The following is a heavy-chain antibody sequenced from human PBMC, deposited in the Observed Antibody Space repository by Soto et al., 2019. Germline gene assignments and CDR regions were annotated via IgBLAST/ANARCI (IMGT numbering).Heavy chain of an antibody. D-gene: IGHD3-10*01. V-gene: IGHV1-69*02. CDR1: GGTFSSYT. CDR2: IIPILGIA. Sequence: QVQLVQSGAEVKKPGSSVKVSCKASGGTFSSYTISWVRQAPGQGLEWMGRIIPILGIANYAQKFQGRVTITADKSTSTAYMELSSLRSEDTAVYYCAKMGDYGRMPDYWGQGTLVTVSS. CDR3: AKMGDYGRMPDY. J-gene: IGHJ4*02.